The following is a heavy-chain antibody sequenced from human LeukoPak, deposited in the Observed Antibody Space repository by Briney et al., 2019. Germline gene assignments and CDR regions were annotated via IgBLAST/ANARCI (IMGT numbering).Heavy chain of an antibody. CDR2: IRYDGSNK. V-gene: IGHV3-30*02. J-gene: IGHJ6*03. CDR3: AKDKPYGSGSSYYMDV. D-gene: IGHD3-10*01. Sequence: GGSLRLSCAASGFTFSSYGMHWVRQAPGKGLEGVAFIRYDGSNKYYADSVKGRFTISRDNSKNTLYLQMNSLRAEGTAVYYCAKDKPYGSGSSYYMDVWGKGTTVTISS. CDR1: GFTFSSYG.